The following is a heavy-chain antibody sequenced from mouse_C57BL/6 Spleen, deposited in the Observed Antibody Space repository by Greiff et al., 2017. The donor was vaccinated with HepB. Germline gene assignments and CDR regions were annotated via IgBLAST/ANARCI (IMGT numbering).Heavy chain of an antibody. J-gene: IGHJ3*01. D-gene: IGHD4-1*02. CDR2: IRSKSNNYAT. Sequence: EVMLVESGGGLVQPKGSLKLSCAASGFSFNTYAMNWVRQAPGKGLEWVARIRSKSNNYATYYADSVKDRFTISRDDSESMLYLQMNNLKTEDTAMYYCVRPQLGGGLAYWGQGTLVTVSA. CDR1: GFSFNTYA. CDR3: VRPQLGGGLAY. V-gene: IGHV10-1*01.